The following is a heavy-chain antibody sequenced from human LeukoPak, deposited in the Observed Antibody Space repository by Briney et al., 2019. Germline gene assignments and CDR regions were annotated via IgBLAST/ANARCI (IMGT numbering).Heavy chain of an antibody. V-gene: IGHV4-59*01. CDR2: IYYSGST. J-gene: IGHJ3*02. CDR1: GGSISSYY. Sequence: SETLSLTCTVSGGSISSYYWSWIRQPPGKGLEWIGYIYYSGSTNYNPSLKSRVTISVDTSKNQFSLKLSSVTAADTAVYYCARDQGAFDIWGQGTMVTVSS. CDR3: ARDQGAFDI.